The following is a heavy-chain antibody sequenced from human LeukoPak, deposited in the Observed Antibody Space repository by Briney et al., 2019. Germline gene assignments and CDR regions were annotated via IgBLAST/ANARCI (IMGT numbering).Heavy chain of an antibody. V-gene: IGHV1-2*06. D-gene: IGHD1-26*01. CDR2: INPNSGGT. CDR3: ARVARSSGSYGAAFDI. Sequence: GASVKVSCKASGYTFTGYYTHWVRQAPGQGLEWMGRINPNSGGTNYAQKFQGRVTMTRDTSISTAYMELSRPRSDDTAVYYCARVARSSGSYGAAFDIWGQGTMVTVSS. CDR1: GYTFTGYY. J-gene: IGHJ3*02.